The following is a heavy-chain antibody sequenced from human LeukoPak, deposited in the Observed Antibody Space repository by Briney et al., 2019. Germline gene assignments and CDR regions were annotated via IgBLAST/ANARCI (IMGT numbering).Heavy chain of an antibody. D-gene: IGHD5/OR15-5a*01. Sequence: GGSLRLSCAACGFTLSDFWMSWVRQAPGKGLEWVANIDQDGSDKNYVGSVKGRFTISRDDAKNSLFLQMNSLRAEDTAVYYCARESTEDRPGSWGPGTLVSVSS. CDR2: IDQDGSDK. J-gene: IGHJ5*02. CDR3: ARESTEDRPGS. CDR1: GFTLSDFW. V-gene: IGHV3-7*01.